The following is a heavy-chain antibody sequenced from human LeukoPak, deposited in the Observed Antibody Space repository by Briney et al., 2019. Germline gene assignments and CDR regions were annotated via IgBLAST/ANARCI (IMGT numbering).Heavy chain of an antibody. V-gene: IGHV1-18*04. CDR2: ISAYNGNT. CDR1: GYIFTRTG. CDR3: ARDMFPGSSGVVIKNMDI. Sequence: ASVKVSCKASGYIFTRTGINWVRQAPGQGLEWMGWISAYNGNTKYAQKLQGRVTMTTDTSTSTAYMELRSLRSDDTAVYYCARDMFPGSSGVVIKNMDIWGKGTTVTVSS. D-gene: IGHD3-3*01. J-gene: IGHJ6*03.